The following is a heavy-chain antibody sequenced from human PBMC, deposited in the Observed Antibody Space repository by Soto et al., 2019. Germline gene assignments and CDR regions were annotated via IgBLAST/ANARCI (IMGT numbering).Heavy chain of an antibody. CDR3: ARDADDIRGGYYDAYDL. Sequence: EVQLVESGGDLVQPGGSLRLACAASGFSFPSYWMTWVRQAPGKGLEWVANIHMDGRETNYVDSVKGRFTISRDDTNLYLQMSGLRADDTAIYYCARDADDIRGGYYDAYDLWGQGTMVTVSS. V-gene: IGHV3-7*04. CDR2: IHMDGRET. J-gene: IGHJ3*01. CDR1: GFSFPSYW. D-gene: IGHD3-22*01.